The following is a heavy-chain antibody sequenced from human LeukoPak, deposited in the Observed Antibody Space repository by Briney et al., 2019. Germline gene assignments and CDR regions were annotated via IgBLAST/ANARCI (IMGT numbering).Heavy chain of an antibody. V-gene: IGHV1-24*01. CDR3: ATDGGYSYGYAVGY. J-gene: IGHJ4*02. CDR1: GYTLTELS. D-gene: IGHD5-18*01. CDR2: FDPEDGET. Sequence: ASVKVSCKVSGYTLTELSMHWVRQAPGKGLEWMGGFDPEDGETIYAQKFQGRVTMTEDTSIDTAYMELSSLRSEDTAVYYCATDGGYSYGYAVGYWGQGTLVTVSS.